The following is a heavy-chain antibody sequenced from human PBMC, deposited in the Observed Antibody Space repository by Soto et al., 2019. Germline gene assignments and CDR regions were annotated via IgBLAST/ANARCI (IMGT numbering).Heavy chain of an antibody. Sequence: ASVKVSCKASGYTFTSYGISWVRQAPGQGLEWMGWISAYNGNTNYAQKLKGRVTMTTDTSTSTAYMELRSLRSDDTAVYYCAKDDRYHGARFDPWGQGTPVTVSS. CDR2: ISAYNGNT. D-gene: IGHD4-17*01. CDR1: GYTFTSYG. J-gene: IGHJ5*02. V-gene: IGHV1-18*01. CDR3: AKDDRYHGARFDP.